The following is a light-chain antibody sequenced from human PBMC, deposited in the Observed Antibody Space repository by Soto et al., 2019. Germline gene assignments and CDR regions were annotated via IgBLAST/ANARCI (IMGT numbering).Light chain of an antibody. CDR1: HSVSSN. CDR3: QQYNNWPYT. J-gene: IGKJ2*01. V-gene: IGKV3-15*01. CDR2: GAS. Sequence: EKVMTQSPATLSVSPGERATLSCRASHSVSSNLAWYQQKPGQAPRLLIYGASTRATGIPARFSGSGSGTEFTLTISSLQSEDFAVYYCQQYNNWPYTVGQGTKLEIK.